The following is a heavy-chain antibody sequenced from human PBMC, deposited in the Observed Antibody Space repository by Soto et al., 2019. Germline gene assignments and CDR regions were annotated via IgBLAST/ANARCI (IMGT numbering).Heavy chain of an antibody. V-gene: IGHV1-69*06. Sequence: QVQLVQSGAEVKKPGSSVKISCKASGGTFSSNTINWVRQAAGQGLEWMGGIIPLFGTANYAEKFQGRVTITADKYTNTEYMELSSLRSEDTAVYYCASKAACGGDCYAFDSWGQGTLVTVSS. J-gene: IGHJ4*02. CDR1: GGTFSSNT. D-gene: IGHD2-21*02. CDR3: ASKAACGGDCYAFDS. CDR2: IIPLFGTA.